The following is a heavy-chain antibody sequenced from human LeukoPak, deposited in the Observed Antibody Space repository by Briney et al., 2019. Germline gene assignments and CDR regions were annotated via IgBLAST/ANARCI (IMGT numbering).Heavy chain of an antibody. CDR1: GFTFSSYG. D-gene: IGHD2-15*01. Sequence: GRSLRLSCAASGFTFSSYGMHWVRQAPGKGLEWVAVIWYDGSNKYYADSVKGRFTISRDNSKNTLYLQMNSPRAEDTAVYYCAKDREGYCSGGSCYPGWFDPWGQGTLVTVSS. CDR3: AKDREGYCSGGSCYPGWFDP. V-gene: IGHV3-33*06. CDR2: IWYDGSNK. J-gene: IGHJ5*02.